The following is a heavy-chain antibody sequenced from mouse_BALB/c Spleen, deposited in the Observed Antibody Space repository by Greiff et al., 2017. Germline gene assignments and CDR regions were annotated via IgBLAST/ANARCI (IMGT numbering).Heavy chain of an antibody. D-gene: IGHD2-1*01. CDR1: GYSITSGYY. CDR3: ARGDGNYYGYYLDY. J-gene: IGHJ2*01. V-gene: IGHV3-6*02. CDR2: ISYDGSN. Sequence: EVQLVESGPGLVKPSQSLSLTCSVTGYSITSGYYWNWIRQFPGNKLEWMGYISYDGSNNYNPSLKNRISITRDTSKNQFFLKLNSVTTEDTATYYCARGDGNYYGYYLDYWGQGTTLTVSS.